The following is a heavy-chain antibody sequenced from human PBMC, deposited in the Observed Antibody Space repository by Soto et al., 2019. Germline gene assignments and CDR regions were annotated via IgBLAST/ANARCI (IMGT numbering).Heavy chain of an antibody. D-gene: IGHD5-12*01. CDR1: GVTFNRQD. J-gene: IGHJ4*02. CDR2: IIPMFGTP. Sequence: SVKVSCKASGVTFNRQDMRWVRQAPGQGLEWMGGIIPMFGTPHYAEKFQDRVTITADESTGTAYLELSSLTSEDTAVYYCATSEGRDGYRFDYWGPGTLVTVSS. CDR3: ATSEGRDGYRFDY. V-gene: IGHV1-69*13.